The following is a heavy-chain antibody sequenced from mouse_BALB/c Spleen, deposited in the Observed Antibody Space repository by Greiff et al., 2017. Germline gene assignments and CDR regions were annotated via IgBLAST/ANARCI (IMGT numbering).Heavy chain of an antibody. D-gene: IGHD1-1*01. CDR1: GYTFTDYE. Sequence: QVQLKESGAELVRPGASVKLSCKALGYTFTDYEMHWVKQTPVHGLEWIGAIHPGSGGTAYNQKFKGKATLTADKSSSTAYMQLSSLTSDDSAVYFCARGAYGSSSSFAYWGQGTLVTVSA. V-gene: IGHV1-15*01. J-gene: IGHJ3*01. CDR2: IHPGSGGT. CDR3: ARGAYGSSSSFAY.